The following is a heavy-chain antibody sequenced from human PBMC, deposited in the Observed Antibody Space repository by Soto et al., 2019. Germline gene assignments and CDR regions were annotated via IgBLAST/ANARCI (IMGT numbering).Heavy chain of an antibody. CDR3: ARSWFGESRGAGYYYYMDV. J-gene: IGHJ6*03. Sequence: QVQLVQSGAEVKKPGASVKVSCKASGYTFTSYAMHWVRQAPGQRLEWMGWINAGNGNTKYSQKFQGRVTLTRDTSASTAYMELSSLRSEDTAVYYCARSWFGESRGAGYYYYMDVWGKGTTVTVSS. V-gene: IGHV1-3*01. CDR1: GYTFTSYA. CDR2: INAGNGNT. D-gene: IGHD3-10*01.